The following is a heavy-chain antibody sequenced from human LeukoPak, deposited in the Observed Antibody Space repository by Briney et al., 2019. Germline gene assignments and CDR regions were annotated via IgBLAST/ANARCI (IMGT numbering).Heavy chain of an antibody. V-gene: IGHV3-30*03. CDR2: ISYDGSNK. J-gene: IGHJ4*02. D-gene: IGHD5-24*01. Sequence: GRSLRLSCAAPGFTFSSYCMHWVRQAPGKGLEWVAVISYDGSNKYYADSVKGRFTISRDNSKNTLNLQMNSLRVEDTAVYYCAPEGDGYILFDYWGQGILVTVSS. CDR3: APEGDGYILFDY. CDR1: GFTFSSYC.